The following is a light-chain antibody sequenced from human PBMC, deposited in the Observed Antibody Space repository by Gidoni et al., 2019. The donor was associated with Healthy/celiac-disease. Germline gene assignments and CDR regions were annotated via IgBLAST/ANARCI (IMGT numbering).Light chain of an antibody. CDR3: KQDIRNPFT. CDR1: QSLLHSNGYNY. CDR2: LGS. J-gene: IGKJ4*01. Sequence: DIVMTQSPLSLPVTPGEPASISCRSSQSLLHSNGYNYLDWYLQKPGQSPQLLIYLGSNRATGVPERFSGSGSGTDFTLKISRVEAEDVGVYYCKQDIRNPFTFGGGTKVDIK. V-gene: IGKV2-28*01.